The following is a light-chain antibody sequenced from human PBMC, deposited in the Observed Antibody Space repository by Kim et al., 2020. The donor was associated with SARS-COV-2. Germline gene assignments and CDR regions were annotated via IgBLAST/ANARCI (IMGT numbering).Light chain of an antibody. CDR1: QSISSY. J-gene: IGKJ1*01. CDR2: AAT. V-gene: IGKV1-39*01. CDR3: QQSYSTPRT. Sequence: ASGGDRVTITCRASQSISSYLNWYQQKPGKAPKLLIYAATSLQSGVPSRFSGSGSGTDFTLTISSLQPEDFATYYCQQSYSTPRTFGQGTKVDIK.